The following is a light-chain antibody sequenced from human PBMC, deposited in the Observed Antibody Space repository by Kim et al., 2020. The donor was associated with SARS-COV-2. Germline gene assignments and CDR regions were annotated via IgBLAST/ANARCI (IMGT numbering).Light chain of an antibody. J-gene: IGLJ3*02. CDR3: CSYAGTSSWV. V-gene: IGLV2-23*02. Sequence: QSALTQPASVSGSPGQSITISCTGTSSDVGSYNLVSWYQQHPGKAPKLMIFEVSKRPSGVSSRFSGSKSANTASLTISGLQAEDEADYYCCSYAGTSSWVFGGGTKLTVL. CDR2: EVS. CDR1: SSDVGSYNL.